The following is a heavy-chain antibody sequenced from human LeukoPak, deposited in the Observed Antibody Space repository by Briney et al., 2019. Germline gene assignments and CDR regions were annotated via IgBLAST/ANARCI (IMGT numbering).Heavy chain of an antibody. Sequence: KPSEILSLTCTVSDYSISSGFYWGWIRQPPGKGLEWIGSIYYSGSTYYNPSLKSRVTISVDTSKNQFSLKLSSVTAADTAVYYCASASGYSYGSFGWFDPWGQGTLVTVSS. V-gene: IGHV4-38-2*02. CDR2: IYYSGST. CDR3: ASASGYSYGSFGWFDP. D-gene: IGHD5-18*01. J-gene: IGHJ5*02. CDR1: DYSISSGFY.